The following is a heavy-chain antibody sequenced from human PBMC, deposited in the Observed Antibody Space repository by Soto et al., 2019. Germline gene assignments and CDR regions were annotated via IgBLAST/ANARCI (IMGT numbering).Heavy chain of an antibody. V-gene: IGHV1-46*01. CDR2: VNPSGGST. J-gene: IGHJ1*01. D-gene: IGHD2-15*01. Sequence: QVQLEQSGAEVKKPGASVKVSCKASGYIFTAYSMHWVRRAPGQGLQWMGVVNPSGGSTNYAQKFKGRITLTRDTSRNTFYMDLSSLTSEDTAVYYCAREENCSDGICYSEYFQRWGRGRWSPSPQ. CDR3: AREENCSDGICYSEYFQR. CDR1: GYIFTAYS.